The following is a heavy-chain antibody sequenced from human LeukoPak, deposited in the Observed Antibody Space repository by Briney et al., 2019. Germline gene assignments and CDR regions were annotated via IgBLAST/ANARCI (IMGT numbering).Heavy chain of an antibody. CDR1: GGTFGSYA. V-gene: IGHV1-69*04. CDR3: ASLLTNTAMVTDY. Sequence: GASVKVSCKASGGTFGSYAISWVRQAPGQGLEWMGRIIPILGIANYAQKFQGRVTITADKSTSTAYMELSSLRSEDTAVYYCASLLTNTAMVTDYWGQGTLVTVSS. D-gene: IGHD5-18*01. CDR2: IIPILGIA. J-gene: IGHJ4*02.